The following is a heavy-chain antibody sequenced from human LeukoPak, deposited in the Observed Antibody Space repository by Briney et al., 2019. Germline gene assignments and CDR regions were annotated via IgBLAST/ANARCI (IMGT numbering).Heavy chain of an antibody. CDR2: IIPIFGTA. D-gene: IGHD7-27*01. CDR1: GGTFSSYA. J-gene: IGHJ6*03. Sequence: ASVKVSCKASGGTFSSYAISWVRHAPGQGLEWMGGIIPIFGTANYAQKFQGRVTITADKSTSTAYIELSSLRSEDTAVYYCAGEVNWGSSYYYYMDVWGKGTTVTVSS. CDR3: AGEVNWGSSYYYYMDV. V-gene: IGHV1-69*06.